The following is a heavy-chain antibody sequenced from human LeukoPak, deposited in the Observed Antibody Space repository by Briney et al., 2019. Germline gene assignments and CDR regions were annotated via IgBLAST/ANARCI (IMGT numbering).Heavy chain of an antibody. CDR2: INPSGGST. V-gene: IGHV1-46*01. J-gene: IGHJ6*02. CDR1: GYTFTSYY. CDR3: ARDYDFWSGYSPYGMDV. D-gene: IGHD3-3*01. Sequence: ASVKVSCKASGYTFTSYYMHWVRQAPGQGLEWMGIINPSGGSTSYAQKFQGRITMTRDTSTSTVYMGLSSLRSEDTAVYYCARDYDFWSGYSPYGMDVWGQGTTVTVSS.